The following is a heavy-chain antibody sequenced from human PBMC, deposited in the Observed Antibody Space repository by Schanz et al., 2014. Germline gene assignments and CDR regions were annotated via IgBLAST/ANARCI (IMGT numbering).Heavy chain of an antibody. D-gene: IGHD6-19*01. J-gene: IGHJ4*02. CDR1: GGSISGDY. CDR2: LYDSAST. Sequence: QVQLQGSGPGLVKPSETLSLTCIVSGGSISGDYWSWIRQSPGKGLEWIGHLYDSASTNYNPSLKRRVTISADPPTHRLSLKLPSAPAADTAVYFCARNKYTSGWYYFDYWGQGVLVTVSS. V-gene: IGHV4-59*08. CDR3: ARNKYTSGWYYFDY.